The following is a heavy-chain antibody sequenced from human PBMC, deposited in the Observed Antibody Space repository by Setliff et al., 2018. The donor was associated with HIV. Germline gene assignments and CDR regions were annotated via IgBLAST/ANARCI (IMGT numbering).Heavy chain of an antibody. CDR3: ARVPYRSAWFSGGHDAFDI. V-gene: IGHV1-18*01. J-gene: IGHJ3*02. CDR1: GYSFARYG. Sequence: ASVKVSCKASGYSFARYGLSWVRQAPGQGLEWMGWISGFNGNTKYAQSFQDRVAMTTETATTTAYMEMRSLRSDDTAVYFCARVPYRSAWFSGGHDAFDIWGQGTMVTVSS. D-gene: IGHD6-19*01. CDR2: ISGFNGNT.